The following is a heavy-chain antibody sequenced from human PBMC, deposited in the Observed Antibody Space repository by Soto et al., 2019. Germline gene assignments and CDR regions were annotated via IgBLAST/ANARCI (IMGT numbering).Heavy chain of an antibody. CDR1: GFSFSSYW. Sequence: GGSLRLSCAASGFSFSSYWMSGVRHASGKGLEWSANQRQAASEKYYVDSVEGRFTISRDNATNSLYLQMNSLRAEDTAVYYCARHSRTTPVLEYWGQGTLVTVSS. J-gene: IGHJ4*02. D-gene: IGHD4-17*01. CDR2: QRQAASEK. CDR3: ARHSRTTPVLEY. V-gene: IGHV3-7*01.